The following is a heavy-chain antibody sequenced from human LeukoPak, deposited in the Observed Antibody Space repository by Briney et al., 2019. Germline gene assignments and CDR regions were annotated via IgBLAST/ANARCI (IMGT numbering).Heavy chain of an antibody. Sequence: SVKVSCKASGGTFSSYAISWVRQAPGQGLEWMGGIIPIFGTANYAQKFQGRVTITADESTSTAYMELSSLRSEDAAVYYCARDEPLRFLEWLSGYYYYMDVWGKGTTVTVSS. V-gene: IGHV1-69*13. D-gene: IGHD3-3*01. CDR1: GGTFSSYA. J-gene: IGHJ6*03. CDR2: IIPIFGTA. CDR3: ARDEPLRFLEWLSGYYYYMDV.